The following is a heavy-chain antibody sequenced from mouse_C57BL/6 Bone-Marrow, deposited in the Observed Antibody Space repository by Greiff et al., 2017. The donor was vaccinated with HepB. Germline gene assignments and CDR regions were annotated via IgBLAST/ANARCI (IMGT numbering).Heavy chain of an antibody. J-gene: IGHJ3*01. CDR1: GYTFTSYW. CDR3: ARRNTTVVAPFAY. V-gene: IGHV1-61*01. Sequence: VQLQQPGAELVRPGSSVKLSCKASGYTFTSYWMDWVKQRPGQGLEWIGNIYPSDSETHYNQKFKDKATLTVDKSSSTAYMQLSSLTSEDSAVYYCARRNTTVVAPFAYWGQGTLVTVSA. D-gene: IGHD1-1*01. CDR2: IYPSDSET.